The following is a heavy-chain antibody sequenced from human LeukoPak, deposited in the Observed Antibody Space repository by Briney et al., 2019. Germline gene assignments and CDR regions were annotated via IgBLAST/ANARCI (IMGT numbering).Heavy chain of an antibody. J-gene: IGHJ4*02. V-gene: IGHV3-30*02. CDR2: VRYGGNIK. CDR3: TKDLGTEYNIFDY. CDR1: EFTFSAYA. D-gene: IGHD3-9*01. Sequence: PGGSLRLSCATSEFTFSAYAMHWVRQAPGRGLEWVAFVRYGGNIKYYADSVKGRFTISRDNSKNTLHLQMNSLRPEDTAAYYCTKDLGTEYNIFDYWGQGTLVTVSS.